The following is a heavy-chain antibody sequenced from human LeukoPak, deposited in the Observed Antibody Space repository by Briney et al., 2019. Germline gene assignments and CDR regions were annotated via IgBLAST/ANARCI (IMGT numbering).Heavy chain of an antibody. CDR2: IYRSGST. V-gene: IGHV4-34*01. J-gene: IGHJ4*02. D-gene: IGHD5-12*01. CDR1: DGSFSGYY. CDR3: ARYRGASGYHFDY. Sequence: SETLSLTCAVYDGSFSGYYWSWIRQPPGKGLEWIGEIYRSGSTNYNPSLKSRVTISVDKSKNQFSLKLSSVTAADTAMYYCARYRGASGYHFDYWGQGTLVTVSS.